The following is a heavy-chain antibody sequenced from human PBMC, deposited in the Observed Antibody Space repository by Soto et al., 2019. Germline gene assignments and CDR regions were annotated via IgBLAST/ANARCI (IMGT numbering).Heavy chain of an antibody. CDR2: ISHSGTS. Sequence: QVQLQESGPGLVKPSGTLSLTCAVSGGSISSSHWWTWVRQSPGKGLEYIGEISHSGTSNSTPSLKSRVTLSVDKSKKHFSLTLTSVTAADTAVYYCARVVLTITRGAFDAWGQGTLVLVSS. CDR3: ARVVLTITRGAFDA. D-gene: IGHD3-9*01. V-gene: IGHV4-4*02. CDR1: GGSISSSHW. J-gene: IGHJ3*01.